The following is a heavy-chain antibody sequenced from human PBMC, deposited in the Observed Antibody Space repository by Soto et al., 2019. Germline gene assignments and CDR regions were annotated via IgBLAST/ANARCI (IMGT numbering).Heavy chain of an antibody. V-gene: IGHV2-26*01. D-gene: IGHD3-10*01. CDR2: IFSNDEK. Sequence: WIRQPPGKALEWLAHIFSNDEKSYRTSLKSRLTISKDTSRTQVVLTMTNMDPVDTGTYYCARVRSNYYGSGTYYFDYWGQGTLVTVSS. CDR3: ARVRSNYYGSGTYYFDY. J-gene: IGHJ4*02.